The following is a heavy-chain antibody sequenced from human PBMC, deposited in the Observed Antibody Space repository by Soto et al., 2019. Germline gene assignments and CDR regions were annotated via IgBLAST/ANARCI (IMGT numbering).Heavy chain of an antibody. CDR2: VYYTGGA. J-gene: IGHJ3*02. CDR3: ATNTSGGALDI. CDR1: GGSITTKSDY. V-gene: IGHV4-39*01. Sequence: QLQLQESGPGLVKPSETLPLTCTVSGGSITTKSDYWGWIRQPPGKGLEWIGNVYYTGGATYNPSLKSRVTISVDPSGTQFSLRLRSVTAADTAVYYCATNTSGGALDIWGQGTMVIVSS. D-gene: IGHD3-10*01.